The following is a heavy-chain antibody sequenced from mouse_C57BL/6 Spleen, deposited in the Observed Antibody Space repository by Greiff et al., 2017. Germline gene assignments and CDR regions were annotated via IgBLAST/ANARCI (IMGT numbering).Heavy chain of an antibody. J-gene: IGHJ2*01. CDR1: GYTFTSYW. V-gene: IGHV1-72*01. CDR3: ARSEVEDLITTYLDY. CDR2: IDPNSGGT. D-gene: IGHD1-1*01. Sequence: VQLQQPGAELVKPGASVTLSCKASGYTFTSYWLHWVKQRPGRGLEWIGRIDPNSGGTKYNEQFKSKATLTVDKPSSTAYMQVSSLSSDDSAVYYCARSEVEDLITTYLDYWGQGTTLTVSS.